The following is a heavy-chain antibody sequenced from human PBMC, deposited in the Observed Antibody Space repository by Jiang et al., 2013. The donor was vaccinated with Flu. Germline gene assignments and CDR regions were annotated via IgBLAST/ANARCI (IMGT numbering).Heavy chain of an antibody. Sequence: GAEVKKPGESPKISCKGSGYSFTTYRIGWVRQMPGKGLEWMGIVNPGVSDTRYSPSFQGQVTISADKSISTAYLQWSSLRASDTAMYYCARHASGYYGMDVWGQGTAVTVS. CDR2: VNPGVSDT. V-gene: IGHV5-51*01. J-gene: IGHJ6*02. CDR3: ARHASGYYGMDV. D-gene: IGHD1-26*01. CDR1: GYSFTTYR.